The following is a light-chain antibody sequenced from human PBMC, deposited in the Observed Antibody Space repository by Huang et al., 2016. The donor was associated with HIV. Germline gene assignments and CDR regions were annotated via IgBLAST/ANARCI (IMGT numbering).Light chain of an antibody. Sequence: DIQMTQSPSSLSASVGARVTITCQASQDISNYLTWYHQKPGKAPKLLIYDASNLETRVPSRFSGRRSGTNFTFTISSLQHEDIATYYCQQYDNLVAFGPGTKVDIE. CDR2: DAS. CDR1: QDISNY. V-gene: IGKV1-33*01. CDR3: QQYDNLVA. J-gene: IGKJ3*01.